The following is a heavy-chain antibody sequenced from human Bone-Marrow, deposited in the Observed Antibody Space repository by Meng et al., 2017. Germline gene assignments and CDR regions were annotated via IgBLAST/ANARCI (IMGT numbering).Heavy chain of an antibody. V-gene: IGHV4-4*02. CDR2: IYHSGST. CDR1: GGSISSPNW. J-gene: IGHJ5*02. CDR3: ARVIYRPSGHNYFDP. D-gene: IGHD1-26*01. Sequence: QVQLKQWGAGLLKPSETLSLTCVVSGGSISSPNWWSWVRQPPGRGLEWIGEIYHSGSTTYNPSLLSRVTISVDKSKNQFSLKLSSVTAADTAIYYCARVIYRPSGHNYFDPWGQGTLVTVSS.